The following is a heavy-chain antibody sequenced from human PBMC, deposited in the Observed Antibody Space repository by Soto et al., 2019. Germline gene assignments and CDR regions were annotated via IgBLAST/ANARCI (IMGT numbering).Heavy chain of an antibody. V-gene: IGHV3-30*18. CDR2: ISYDGSNK. D-gene: IGHD4-17*01. J-gene: IGHJ4*02. Sequence: GGSLRLSCAASGFTFSSYGMHWVRQAPGKGLEWVAVISYDGSNKYYADSVKGRFTISRDNSKNTLYLQMNSLRAEDTAVYYCAKEDYPAYGDYHAFGVNFDYWGQGTLVTVSS. CDR3: AKEDYPAYGDYHAFGVNFDY. CDR1: GFTFSSYG.